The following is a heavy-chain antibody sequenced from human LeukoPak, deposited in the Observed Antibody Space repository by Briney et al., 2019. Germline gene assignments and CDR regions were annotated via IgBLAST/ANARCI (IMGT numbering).Heavy chain of an antibody. D-gene: IGHD3-22*01. CDR3: ARETNYYDSSGYSLVDY. CDR1: GFTFDDYA. V-gene: IGHV3-30-3*01. J-gene: IGHJ4*02. CDR2: ISYDGSNK. Sequence: PGRSLRLSCAASGFTFDDYAMHWVRQAPGKGLEWVAVISYDGSNKYYADSVKGRFTISRDNSKNTLYLQMNSLRAEDTAVYYCARETNYYDSSGYSLVDYWGQGTLVTVS.